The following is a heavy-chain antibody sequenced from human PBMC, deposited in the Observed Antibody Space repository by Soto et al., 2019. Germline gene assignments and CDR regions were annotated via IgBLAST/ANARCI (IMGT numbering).Heavy chain of an antibody. CDR2: IYYSGST. D-gene: IGHD3-10*01. CDR3: ARDRITMVRGVPHGMDV. V-gene: IGHV4-31*03. J-gene: IGHJ6*02. Sequence: LSLTCTVSGGSISSGGYYWSWIRQHPGKGLEWIGYIYYSGSTYYNPSLKSRVTISVDTSKNQFSLKLSSVTAADRAVYYCARDRITMVRGVPHGMDVWGQGTTVTVSS. CDR1: GGSISSGGYY.